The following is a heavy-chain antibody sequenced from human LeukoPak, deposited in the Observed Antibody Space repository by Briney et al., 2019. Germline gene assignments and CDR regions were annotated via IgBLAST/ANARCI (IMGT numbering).Heavy chain of an antibody. CDR1: GFSLSTSGMC. D-gene: IGHD1-26*01. CDR3: ARMRAGGSYHDAFDI. J-gene: IGHJ3*02. CDR2: VDWDDDK. Sequence: SGPTLVNPTQTLTLTCTFSGFSLSTSGMCVSWIRQPPGKALEYLARVDWDDDKYYSTSLKTRLTISKDTSKNQVVLTMTNMDPVDTATYYCARMRAGGSYHDAFDIWGQGTMVTVSS. V-gene: IGHV2-70*11.